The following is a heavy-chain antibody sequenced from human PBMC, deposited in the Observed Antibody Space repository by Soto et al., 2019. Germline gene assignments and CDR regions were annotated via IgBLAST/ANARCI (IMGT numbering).Heavy chain of an antibody. D-gene: IGHD3-3*01. J-gene: IGHJ5*02. Sequence: QVQLVQSGAEVKKPGASVTVTCKASGYLFTTYAVHWVRQAPGQGIEWMGWINGGNGHTKYSQKFQGRVTVPRDTSATTAYMELGSLRSEDTAIYYCARGLTLFGWFDPWGQGTLVTVSS. CDR2: INGGNGHT. V-gene: IGHV1-3*01. CDR1: GYLFTTYA. CDR3: ARGLTLFGWFDP.